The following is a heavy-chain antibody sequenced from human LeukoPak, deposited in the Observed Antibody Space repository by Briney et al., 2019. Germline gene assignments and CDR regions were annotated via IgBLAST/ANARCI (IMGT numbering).Heavy chain of an antibody. J-gene: IGHJ4*02. CDR2: IYYSGST. CDR1: GGSISSSSYY. Sequence: SETLSLTCTVSGGSISSSSYYWGWSRQPRGKGEERIGSIYYSGSTYNNPSLKSRVTISVVTSKNQFSLTLSSLTAADTAVYHCARHNPRYYYDSSGYPDYWGQGTLVTVSS. D-gene: IGHD3-22*01. CDR3: ARHNPRYYYDSSGYPDY. V-gene: IGHV4-39*01.